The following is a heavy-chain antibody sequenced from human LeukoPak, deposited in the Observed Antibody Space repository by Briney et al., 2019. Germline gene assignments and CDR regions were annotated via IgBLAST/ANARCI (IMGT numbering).Heavy chain of an antibody. J-gene: IGHJ6*02. CDR1: GFTFSSYS. CDR2: ISSSSSYI. CDR3: TRRYGDPLAADYYGMDV. D-gene: IGHD4-17*01. Sequence: GGSLRLSCAASGFTFSSYSMNWVRQAPGKGLEWVSSISSSSSYIYYADSVKGRFTISRDNAKNSLYLQMNSLRAEDTAVYYCTRRYGDPLAADYYGMDVWGQGTTVTVSS. V-gene: IGHV3-21*01.